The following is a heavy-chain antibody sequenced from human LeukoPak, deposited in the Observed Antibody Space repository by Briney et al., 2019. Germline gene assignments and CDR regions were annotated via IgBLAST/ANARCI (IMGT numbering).Heavy chain of an antibody. Sequence: GGSLRLSCAASGFPFSNYWMHWVRQAPGKGLVWVSRINTDGTMTHYADSVKGRFTISRDNAKNTLYLQMNSLRAEDTAVYYCSRIIVGATGVDYWGQGTLVTVSS. D-gene: IGHD1-26*01. CDR3: SRIIVGATGVDY. CDR2: INTDGTMT. J-gene: IGHJ4*02. CDR1: GFPFSNYW. V-gene: IGHV3-74*01.